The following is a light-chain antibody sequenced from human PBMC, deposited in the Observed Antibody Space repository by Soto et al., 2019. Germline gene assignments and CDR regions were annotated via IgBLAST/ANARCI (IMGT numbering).Light chain of an antibody. V-gene: IGKV3-20*01. CDR1: QSVSSSF. Sequence: IVLTQSPATLSLSPGERATLSFRASQSVSSSFLAWYQQKPGQAPRLLIYGASSRATGIPDRFSGSGSGTDFTLTISRLEPEDFAVYYCQQYGNSPITFGQGTRLEI. J-gene: IGKJ5*01. CDR3: QQYGNSPIT. CDR2: GAS.